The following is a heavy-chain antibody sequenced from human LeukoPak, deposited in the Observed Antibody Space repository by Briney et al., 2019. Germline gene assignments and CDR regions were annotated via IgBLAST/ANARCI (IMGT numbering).Heavy chain of an antibody. J-gene: IGHJ4*02. CDR2: ISSSSSYI. CDR3: ARGEDVVGTVNLLDS. D-gene: IGHD2-21*02. CDR1: GFTFSSYS. Sequence: PGGSLRLSCAASGFTFSSYSMNWVRQAPGKGLEWVSSISSSSSYIYYADSVKGRFTISRDNAKNSLYLQMNSLRAEDTAVYYCARGEDVVGTVNLLDSWGQGTLVTVSS. V-gene: IGHV3-21*01.